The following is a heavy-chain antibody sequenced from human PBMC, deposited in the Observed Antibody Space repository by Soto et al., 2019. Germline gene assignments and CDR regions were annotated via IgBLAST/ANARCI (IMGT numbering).Heavy chain of an antibody. Sequence: PSETLSLTCTVSGGSISSYYWSWIRQPPGKGLEWIGYIYYSGSTNYNPSLKSRVTISVDTSKNQFSLKLSSVTAADTAVYYCARDLGAAAGIHGYWGQGTLVTVSS. CDR3: ARDLGAAAGIHGY. CDR2: IYYSGST. CDR1: GGSISSYY. J-gene: IGHJ4*02. V-gene: IGHV4-59*01. D-gene: IGHD6-13*01.